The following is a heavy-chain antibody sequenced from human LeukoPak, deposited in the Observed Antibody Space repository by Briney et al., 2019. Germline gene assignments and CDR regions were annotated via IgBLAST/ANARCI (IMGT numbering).Heavy chain of an antibody. CDR3: ARPDRVVPAAMSPYGMDV. CDR2: INPSGGST. D-gene: IGHD2-2*01. V-gene: IGHV1-46*01. CDR1: GYTFTSYY. J-gene: IGHJ6*04. Sequence: GASVKVSCKASGYTFTSYYMHWVRQAPGQGLEWMGIINPSGGSTSYAQKFQGRVTMTRDTSTSTVYMELSSLRYEDTAVYYCARPDRVVPAAMSPYGMDVWGKGTAVTVSS.